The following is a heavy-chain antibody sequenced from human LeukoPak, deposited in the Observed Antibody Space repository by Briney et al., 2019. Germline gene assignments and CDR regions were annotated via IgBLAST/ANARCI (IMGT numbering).Heavy chain of an antibody. CDR2: MNQDGSEK. D-gene: IGHD5-24*01. Sequence: GGSLRLSCAVSGLTFRSYWMSWVRQAPGKGLEWVANMNQDGSEKYFVDSVKGRFTISRDNAKNSLHLQMNTLRAEDTAVYYCARERDGRFFDYWGQGTLVTVSS. CDR1: GLTFRSYW. J-gene: IGHJ4*02. V-gene: IGHV3-7*01. CDR3: ARERDGRFFDY.